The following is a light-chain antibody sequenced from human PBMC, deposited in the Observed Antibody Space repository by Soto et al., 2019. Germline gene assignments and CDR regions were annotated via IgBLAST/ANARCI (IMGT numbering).Light chain of an antibody. J-gene: IGLJ1*01. CDR2: EVN. CDR1: SSDVGGYNY. V-gene: IGLV2-14*01. Sequence: QSALTQPASVSWSLGQSITISCTVTSSDVGGYNYVSWYQQHPGKAPTLMIYEVNNRPSGVSNRFSGSKSGNTASLTISGLQAEDEAEYYCSSYTSSSTLCVFGTGTKVTVL. CDR3: SSYTSSSTLCV.